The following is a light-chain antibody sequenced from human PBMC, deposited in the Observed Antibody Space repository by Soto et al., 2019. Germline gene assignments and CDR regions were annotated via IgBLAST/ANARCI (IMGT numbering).Light chain of an antibody. Sequence: QSVLTQPASVSGSPGQSITISCTGTSSDVGTYNYVSWYQQHPGKAPKLIIYEVGNRPSGVSNRFSGSKSGNTASLTISGLQAEDEADYYCSSYTSSSTLIFGGGTKVTVL. J-gene: IGLJ2*01. V-gene: IGLV2-14*01. CDR2: EVG. CDR3: SSYTSSSTLI. CDR1: SSDVGTYNY.